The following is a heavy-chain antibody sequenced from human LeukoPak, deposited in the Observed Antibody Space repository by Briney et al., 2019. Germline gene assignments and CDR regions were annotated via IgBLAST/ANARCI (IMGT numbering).Heavy chain of an antibody. J-gene: IGHJ4*02. D-gene: IGHD2-15*01. Sequence: PGGSLRLSCAASGFTFSSYWMHWVRQAPGKGLVWVSRINTDGSSTSYADSVKGRFTISRDNAKNTLYLQMNSLRAEDTAVYYCARGGLVVVAAYGYWGQGTLVTVSS. CDR2: INTDGSST. CDR1: GFTFSSYW. V-gene: IGHV3-74*01. CDR3: ARGGLVVVAAYGY.